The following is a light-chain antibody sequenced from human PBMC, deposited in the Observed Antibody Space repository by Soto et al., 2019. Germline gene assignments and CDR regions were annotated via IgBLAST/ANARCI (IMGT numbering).Light chain of an antibody. CDR2: DDS. Sequence: SYELTQPPSVSVAPGQTARITCGGDDIGSKGVHWYQQKPGHAPVVVVYDDSDRPSGIPERFSGSNSGNTATLTISWVEAGDEADYYCQVWDAGSVFGGGTKLTVL. J-gene: IGLJ3*02. CDR1: DIGSKG. CDR3: QVWDAGSV. V-gene: IGLV3-21*02.